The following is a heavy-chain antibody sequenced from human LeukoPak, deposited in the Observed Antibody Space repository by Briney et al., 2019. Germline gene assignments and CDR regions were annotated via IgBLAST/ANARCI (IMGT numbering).Heavy chain of an antibody. D-gene: IGHD2-2*02. Sequence: KPSVTLSLTCAVSGDSISSGTYSWTWIRQPPGKGLEWIGFISHSGSTYYNPSLKSRVTMSVDRSENQFSLKLSSVTAADTAVYYCARGLIVPSTIFDYWGQGALVTVSS. CDR1: GDSISSGTYS. J-gene: IGHJ4*02. CDR3: ARGLIVPSTIFDY. CDR2: ISHSGST. V-gene: IGHV4-30-2*01.